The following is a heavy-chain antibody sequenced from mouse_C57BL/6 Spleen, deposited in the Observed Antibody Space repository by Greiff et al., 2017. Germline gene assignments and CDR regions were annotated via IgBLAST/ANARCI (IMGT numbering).Heavy chain of an antibody. J-gene: IGHJ2*01. CDR2: IYPGDGDT. Sequence: VKLMESGPELVKPGASVKISCKASGYAFSSSWMNWVKQRPGKGLEWIGRIYPGDGDTNYNGKFKGKATLTADKSSSTAYMQLSSLTSEDSAVYFCASYDGYYESYFDYWGQGTTLTVSS. V-gene: IGHV1-82*01. CDR1: GYAFSSSW. CDR3: ASYDGYYESYFDY. D-gene: IGHD2-3*01.